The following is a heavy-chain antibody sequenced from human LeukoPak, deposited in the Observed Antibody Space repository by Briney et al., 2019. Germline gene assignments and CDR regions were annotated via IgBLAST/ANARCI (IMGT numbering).Heavy chain of an antibody. CDR1: GFKLIGYS. CDR3: AKEGDNTGYRYFDD. Sequence: GGSLRLSCAASGFKLIGYSMNWVRQAPGKELEWVSYINSSSGTIIYADSVKGRFTISGDNAKNSLYLQMNSLRAEDTAVYYCAKEGDNTGYRYFDDWGQGTLVTVSS. J-gene: IGHJ4*02. D-gene: IGHD3-22*01. CDR2: INSSSGTI. V-gene: IGHV3-48*04.